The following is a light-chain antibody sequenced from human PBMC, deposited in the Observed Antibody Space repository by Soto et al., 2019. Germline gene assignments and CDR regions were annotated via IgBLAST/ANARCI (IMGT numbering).Light chain of an antibody. CDR1: QSVSSN. Sequence: EIVMTQSPATLSVSPGERATLSCRASQSVSSNLAWYQQKPGQAPKLLIYAASTRATGIPARFSGSGSGTEFTLTISRLEPEDFAVYYCQQYGSSGTFGQGTKVDIK. V-gene: IGKV3-15*01. J-gene: IGKJ1*01. CDR3: QQYGSSGT. CDR2: AAS.